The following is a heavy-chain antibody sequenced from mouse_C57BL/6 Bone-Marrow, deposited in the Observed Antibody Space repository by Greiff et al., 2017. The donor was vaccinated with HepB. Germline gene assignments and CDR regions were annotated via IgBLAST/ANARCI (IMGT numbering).Heavy chain of an antibody. CDR2: IQPGSGST. V-gene: IGHV1-55*01. Sequence: QVQLKQPGAELVKPGASVKMSCKASGYTFTSYWITWVKQRPGQGLEWIGDIQPGSGSTNYNEKFKSKATLTVDTSSNTAYMQLSSLTSKDSAVYFCARLYYFDYWGQSTALTVTA. J-gene: IGHJ2*01. CDR3: ARLYYFDY. CDR1: GYTFTSYW.